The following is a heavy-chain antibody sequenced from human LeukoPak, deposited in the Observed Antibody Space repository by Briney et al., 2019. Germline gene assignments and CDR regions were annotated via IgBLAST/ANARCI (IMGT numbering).Heavy chain of an antibody. D-gene: IGHD3-22*01. V-gene: IGHV3-66*01. CDR1: GFTVSSNY. Sequence: GGSLRLSCAASGFTVSSNYMSWVRQAPGKGLEWVSVIYSGGSTYYADYVKGRFTISRDNSKNTLYLQMNSLRAEDTAVYYCARGSGDSSGYVFDYWGQGTLVTVSS. J-gene: IGHJ4*02. CDR2: IYSGGST. CDR3: ARGSGDSSGYVFDY.